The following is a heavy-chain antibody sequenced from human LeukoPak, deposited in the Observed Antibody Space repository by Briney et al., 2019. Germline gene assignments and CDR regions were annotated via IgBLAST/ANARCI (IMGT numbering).Heavy chain of an antibody. CDR2: ISGSGGST. V-gene: IGHV3-23*01. CDR1: GFTFSNAW. Sequence: GGSLRLSCAASGFTFSNAWMSWVRQAPGKGLEWVSAISGSGGSTYYADSVKGRFTISRDNSKNTLYLQMNSLRAEDTAVYYCAKDPAGLYYFDYWGQGTLVTVSS. CDR3: AKDPAGLYYFDY. J-gene: IGHJ4*02.